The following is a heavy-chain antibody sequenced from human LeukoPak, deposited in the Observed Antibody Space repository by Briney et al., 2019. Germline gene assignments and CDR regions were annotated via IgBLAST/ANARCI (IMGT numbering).Heavy chain of an antibody. J-gene: IGHJ4*02. CDR2: IYYSGTT. CDR3: ARGVYIAAAQYGY. D-gene: IGHD6-13*01. Sequence: ALETLSLTCTVSGGSISSYYWSWIRQPPGKGLEWIGYIYYSGTTNYNPSLKSRVTISVDTSKNQFSLKLSSVTAADTAVYYCARGVYIAAAQYGYWGQGTPVTVSS. CDR1: GGSISSYY. V-gene: IGHV4-59*01.